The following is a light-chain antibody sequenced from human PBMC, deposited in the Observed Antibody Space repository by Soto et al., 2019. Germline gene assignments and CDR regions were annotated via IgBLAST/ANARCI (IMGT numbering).Light chain of an antibody. CDR1: SSDVGGYNY. V-gene: IGLV2-14*01. CDR2: EVT. CDR3: SSYTSNIPPVI. Sequence: QSVLTQPASVSESPGQSITISCTGTSSDVGGYNYVSWYQHHPGKAPKLIIYEVTNRPSGVSNRFSAYKTGNTAFLTISGLQAEDEADYFCSSYTSNIPPVIFGGGTKLTVL. J-gene: IGLJ2*01.